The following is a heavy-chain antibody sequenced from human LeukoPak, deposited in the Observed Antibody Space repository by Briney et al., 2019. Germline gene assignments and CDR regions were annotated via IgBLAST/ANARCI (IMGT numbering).Heavy chain of an antibody. CDR1: GFTLDDYG. D-gene: IGHD5-18*01. V-gene: IGHV3-20*04. CDR2: INWDGGST. Sequence: GRSLRLSCTASGFTLDDYGLSWVRQAPGKALYWVSGINWDGGSTDYADSVKGRFTISRDNAKNSLYLQMNSLRAEDTALYYCARGGGDVDTAIPPYFDYWGQGTLVTVSS. J-gene: IGHJ4*02. CDR3: ARGGGDVDTAIPPYFDY.